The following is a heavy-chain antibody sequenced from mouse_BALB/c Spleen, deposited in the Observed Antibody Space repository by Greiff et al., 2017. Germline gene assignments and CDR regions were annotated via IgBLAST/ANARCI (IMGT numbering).Heavy chain of an antibody. Sequence: EVKLVESGGGLVKPGGSLKLSCAASGFTFSSYAMSWVRQSPEKRLEWVAEISSGGSYTYYPDTLTGRFTISRDNAKNTVYLEMSSLRSEDTAMYYCARKGSLTGYYAMEYWGQGTSVTVSS. V-gene: IGHV5-9-4*01. CDR2: ISSGGSYT. D-gene: IGHD4-1*01. CDR3: ARKGSLTGYYAMEY. J-gene: IGHJ4*01. CDR1: GFTFSSYA.